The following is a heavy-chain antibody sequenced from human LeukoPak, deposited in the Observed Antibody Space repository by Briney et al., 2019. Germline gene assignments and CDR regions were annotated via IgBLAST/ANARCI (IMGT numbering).Heavy chain of an antibody. D-gene: IGHD3-22*01. V-gene: IGHV4-59*08. CDR3: ARHASYYDSSGFYQYFDY. J-gene: IGHJ4*02. Sequence: PSETLSLTCTVSGGSISTYYWSWIRQPPGKGLEWIGYIYYSGSTNYNPSLKSRVTISVGTSKNQFSLKLNSVTAADTAVYYCARHASYYDSSGFYQYFDYWGQGTLVTVSS. CDR1: GGSISTYY. CDR2: IYYSGST.